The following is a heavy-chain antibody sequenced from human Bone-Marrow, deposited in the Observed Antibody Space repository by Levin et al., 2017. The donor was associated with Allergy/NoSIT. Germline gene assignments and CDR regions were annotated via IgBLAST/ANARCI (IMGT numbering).Heavy chain of an antibody. CDR3: ATDSLVVSGEGWPDGSFDF. V-gene: IGHV3-15*01. D-gene: IGHD3-22*01. Sequence: GESLKISCAASGFTFSNAWMNWVRQTPGKGLEWVGRIKSRADGGTTDYAAPVKGRFTVSREDSKNTMYLHIKGLTTDDTAVYYCATDSLVVSGEGWPDGSFDFWGQGTLVTVSS. CDR2: IKSRADGGTT. J-gene: IGHJ4*02. CDR1: GFTFSNAW.